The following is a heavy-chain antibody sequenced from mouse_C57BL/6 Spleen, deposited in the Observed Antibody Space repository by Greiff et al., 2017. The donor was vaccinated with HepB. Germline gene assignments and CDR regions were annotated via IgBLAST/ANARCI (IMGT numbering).Heavy chain of an antibody. CDR1: GFSFNTYA. CDR2: IRSKSNNYAT. CDR3: VRHKGDY. V-gene: IGHV10-1*01. J-gene: IGHJ2*01. D-gene: IGHD3-3*01. Sequence: EADGGLVQPKGSLKLSCAASGFSFNTYAMNWVRQAPGKGLEWVARIRSKSNNYATYYADSVKDRFTISRDDSESMLCLQMNNLKTEDTAMYYCVRHKGDYWGQGTTLTVSS.